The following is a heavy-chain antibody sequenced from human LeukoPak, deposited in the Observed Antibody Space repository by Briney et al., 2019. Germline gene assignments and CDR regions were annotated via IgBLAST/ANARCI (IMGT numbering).Heavy chain of an antibody. CDR2: INHSGST. J-gene: IGHJ4*02. CDR1: GGSFSGYY. Sequence: PSETLPLTCAVYGGSFSGYYWSWIRQPPGKGLEWIGEINHSGSTNYNPSLKSRVTISVYTSKNQFSLKLTSVTAADTAVYYCARGRRQLVRSWGYWGQGTLVTVSS. D-gene: IGHD6-13*01. V-gene: IGHV4-34*01. CDR3: ARGRRQLVRSWGY.